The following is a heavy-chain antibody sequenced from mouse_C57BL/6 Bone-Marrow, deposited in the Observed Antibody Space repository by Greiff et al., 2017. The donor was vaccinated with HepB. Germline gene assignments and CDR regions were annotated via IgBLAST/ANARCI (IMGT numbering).Heavy chain of an antibody. V-gene: IGHV6-6*01. Sequence: EVQGVESGGGLVQPGGSMKLSCAASGFTFSDAWMDWVGKSPEKGLEWVAEIRHKANNHATYYAESGKGRFTIARDDYKSSVYLQMNSLRAEDTGIYYCTGSSSFAMDYWGQGTSVTVSS. CDR1: GFTFSDAW. J-gene: IGHJ4*01. CDR2: IRHKANNHAT. D-gene: IGHD1-1*01. CDR3: TGSSSFAMDY.